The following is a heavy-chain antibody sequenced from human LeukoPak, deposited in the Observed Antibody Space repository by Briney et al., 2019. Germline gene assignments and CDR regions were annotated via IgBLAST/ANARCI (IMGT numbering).Heavy chain of an antibody. J-gene: IGHJ2*01. CDR3: AKGSNWGSDYYFDL. V-gene: IGHV3-23*01. Sequence: GGSLRLSCAASGFTLSSYAMSWVRQALGKGLQWVSAIRGGGDSTYYADSVQGRFTISRDNSKNTLDLQVNSLGVEDTAVYFCAKGSNWGSDYYFDLWGRGTQVTVSS. CDR1: GFTLSSYA. D-gene: IGHD7-27*01. CDR2: IRGGGDST.